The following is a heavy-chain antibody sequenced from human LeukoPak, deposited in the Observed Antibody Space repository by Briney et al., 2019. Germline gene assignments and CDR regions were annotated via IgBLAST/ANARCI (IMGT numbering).Heavy chain of an antibody. Sequence: GGSLRLSCAASGFTFSSYSMNWVRQAPGKGLDWVSSISSSSSYIYYADSVKGRFTISRDNAKNSLYLQMNSLRAEDTAVYYFSKQKSAYDILTGYPSDAFDIWGQGTMVTVSS. CDR3: SKQKSAYDILTGYPSDAFDI. CDR2: ISSSSSYI. D-gene: IGHD3-9*01. J-gene: IGHJ3*02. V-gene: IGHV3-21*01. CDR1: GFTFSSYS.